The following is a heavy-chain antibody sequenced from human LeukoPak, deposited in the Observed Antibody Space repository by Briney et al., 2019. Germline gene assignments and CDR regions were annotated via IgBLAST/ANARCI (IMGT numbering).Heavy chain of an antibody. CDR2: ISSDGNNK. V-gene: IGHV3-30*03. J-gene: IGHJ4*02. Sequence: PGTSLRLSCAASRFAFSTFGMHWVRQAPGKGLEWVAVISSDGNNKHYADSVRGRFTISRDNSKDTLYLQMSSLSIEDTAVYYCRAATRYLDYYYDYWGLGTLVTVSS. D-gene: IGHD3-22*01. CDR3: RAATRYLDYYYDY. CDR1: RFAFSTFG.